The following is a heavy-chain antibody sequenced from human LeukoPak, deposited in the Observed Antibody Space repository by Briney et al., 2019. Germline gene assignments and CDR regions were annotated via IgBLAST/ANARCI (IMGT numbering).Heavy chain of an antibody. J-gene: IGHJ4*02. Sequence: ASVKVSCKVSGYTLTELSMHWVRQAPGKGLEWMGGFDPEDGETIYAQKFQGRVTMTEDTSTDTAYMELSSLRSEDTAVYYCARVSGGARGEGRYCSSTSCYKHIFDYWGQGTLVTVSS. V-gene: IGHV1-24*01. CDR2: FDPEDGET. CDR1: GYTLTELS. CDR3: ARVSGGARGEGRYCSSTSCYKHIFDY. D-gene: IGHD2-2*02.